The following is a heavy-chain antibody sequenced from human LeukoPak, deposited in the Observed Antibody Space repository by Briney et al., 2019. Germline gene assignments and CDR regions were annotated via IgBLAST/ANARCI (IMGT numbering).Heavy chain of an antibody. Sequence: VASVKVSCKASGYTFTSYGISWVRQAPGQGLEWMGWISAYNGNTNYAQKLQGRVTMTTDTSTSTAYMELSSLRSEDTAVYYCATRYCSGGSCPNYYYYYINVWGKGTTVTISS. J-gene: IGHJ6*03. CDR3: ATRYCSGGSCPNYYYYYINV. CDR1: GYTFTSYG. D-gene: IGHD2-15*01. V-gene: IGHV1-18*01. CDR2: ISAYNGNT.